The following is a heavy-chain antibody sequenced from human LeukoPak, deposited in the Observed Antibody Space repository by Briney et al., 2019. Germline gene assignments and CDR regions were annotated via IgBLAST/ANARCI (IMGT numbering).Heavy chain of an antibody. CDR1: GYSFTSYW. V-gene: IGHV5-51*01. J-gene: IGHJ6*02. Sequence: GESLKISCKGSGYSFTSYWIGWVRQMPGKGLEWMGLIYPGDSDTKYSPPFQGQVTISADKSISTAYLQWSSLKASDTAMYFCARHWDYGDYVGYYYGMDVWGQGTMVTVSS. CDR2: IYPGDSDT. CDR3: ARHWDYGDYVGYYYGMDV. D-gene: IGHD4-17*01.